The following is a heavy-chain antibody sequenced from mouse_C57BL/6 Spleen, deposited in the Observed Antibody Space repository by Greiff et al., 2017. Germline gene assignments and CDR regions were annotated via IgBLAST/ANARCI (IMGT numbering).Heavy chain of an antibody. CDR2: FDPENGDT. Sequence: VQLKESGAELVRPGASVKLSCTASGFNIKDDYMHWVKQRPEQGLAWIGWFDPENGDTEYAPQFPGKATIPADTSSNTAYLQVSSLTYEDTGVYYWTIIAIDYWGQGTSVTVSS. J-gene: IGHJ4*01. V-gene: IGHV14-4*01. CDR1: GFNIKDDY. CDR3: TIIAIDY.